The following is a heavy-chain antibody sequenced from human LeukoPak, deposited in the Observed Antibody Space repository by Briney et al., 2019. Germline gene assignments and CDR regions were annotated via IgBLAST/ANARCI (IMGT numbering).Heavy chain of an antibody. CDR3: AREVGAGDFDY. CDR1: GFTVSSNY. V-gene: IGHV3-66*01. J-gene: IGHJ4*02. CDR2: IYSGGST. D-gene: IGHD1-26*01. Sequence: GGSLRLSCAASGFTVSSNYMSWVRQAPGKGLEWVSVIYSGGSTYYADPVKGRFTISRDNSKNTLYLQMNSLRAEDTAVYYCAREVGAGDFDYWAREPWSPSPQ.